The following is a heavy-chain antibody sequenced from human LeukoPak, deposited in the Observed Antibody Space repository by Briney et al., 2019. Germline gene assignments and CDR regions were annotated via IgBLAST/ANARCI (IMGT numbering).Heavy chain of an antibody. Sequence: PSETLSLTRTVSGGSISSSSYYWGWIRQPPGKGLEWIGSIYYSGSTYYNPSLKSRVTISVDTSKNQFSLKLSSVTAADTAVYYCARIVGIAAAGTPGWFDPWGQGTLVTVSS. J-gene: IGHJ5*02. D-gene: IGHD6-13*01. CDR2: IYYSGST. CDR3: ARIVGIAAAGTPGWFDP. V-gene: IGHV4-39*01. CDR1: GGSISSSSYY.